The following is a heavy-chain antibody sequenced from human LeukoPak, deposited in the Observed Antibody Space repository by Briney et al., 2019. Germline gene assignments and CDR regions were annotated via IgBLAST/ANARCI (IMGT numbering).Heavy chain of an antibody. D-gene: IGHD3-22*01. CDR1: GGSISSGDYY. V-gene: IGHV4-30-4*01. J-gene: IGHJ3*02. CDR3: AREGGYYFGKDAFDI. CDR2: IYYSGST. Sequence: SETLSLTCTVSGGSISSGDYYWSWIRQPPGKGLEWIGYIYYSGSTYYNPSLKSRVTISVDTSKNQFTLKLSSVTAADTAVYYCAREGGYYFGKDAFDIWGQGTMVTVSS.